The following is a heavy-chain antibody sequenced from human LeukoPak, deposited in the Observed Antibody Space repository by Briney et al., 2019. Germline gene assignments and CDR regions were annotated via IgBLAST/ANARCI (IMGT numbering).Heavy chain of an antibody. CDR1: GLTFGTYA. Sequence: GGSLRLSCAASGLTFGTYAMSWVRQAPGKGLEWVSAISGSGGSTYYADSVKGRFTISRENAKKSLFLQMNSLRAEDTAVYYCARQNTPHGNFDYWGQGTLVTVSS. CDR2: ISGSGGST. J-gene: IGHJ4*02. CDR3: ARQNTPHGNFDY. V-gene: IGHV3-23*01. D-gene: IGHD1-26*01.